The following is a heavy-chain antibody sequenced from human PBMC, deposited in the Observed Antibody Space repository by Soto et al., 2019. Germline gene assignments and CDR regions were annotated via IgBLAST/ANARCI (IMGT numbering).Heavy chain of an antibody. D-gene: IGHD6-6*01. J-gene: IGHJ4*02. Sequence: SENLSLTCAVYGGSFSGYYWSWIRQPPGKGLEWIGEINHSGSTNYNPSLKSRVTISVDRSKNQFSLKLSSVTAADTAAYYCARAPGGSSSFVDYWGQGTLVTVS. CDR1: GGSFSGYY. CDR3: ARAPGGSSSFVDY. CDR2: INHSGST. V-gene: IGHV4-34*01.